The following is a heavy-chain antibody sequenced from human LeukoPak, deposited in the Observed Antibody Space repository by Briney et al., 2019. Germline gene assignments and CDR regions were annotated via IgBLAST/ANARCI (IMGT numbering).Heavy chain of an antibody. V-gene: IGHV3-7*01. CDR3: ARVLPWSYYFDS. J-gene: IGHJ4*02. Sequence: PGGSLRLSCAASGLTFSSHWRSWVRQAPGKGLEWVANMKEDGSQKYYADSVKGRFTISRHNAKNSLYLQMNRLRAEDTAVYYCARVLPWSYYFDSWGQGALVTVSS. D-gene: IGHD2-15*01. CDR2: MKEDGSQK. CDR1: GLTFSSHW.